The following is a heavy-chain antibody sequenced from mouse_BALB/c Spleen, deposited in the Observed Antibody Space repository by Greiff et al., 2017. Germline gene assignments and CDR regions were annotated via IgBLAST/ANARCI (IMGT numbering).Heavy chain of an antibody. CDR3: ARSDYYGNYLFAY. V-gene: IGHV1S135*01. D-gene: IGHD2-1*01. J-gene: IGHJ3*01. Sequence: EVQLQESGPELVKPGASVKVSCKASGYAFTSYNMYWVKQSHGKSLEWIGYIDPYNGGTSYNQKFKGKATLTVDKSSSTAYMHLNSLTSEDSAVYYCARSDYYGNYLFAYWGQGTLVTVSA. CDR2: IDPYNGGT. CDR1: GYAFTSYN.